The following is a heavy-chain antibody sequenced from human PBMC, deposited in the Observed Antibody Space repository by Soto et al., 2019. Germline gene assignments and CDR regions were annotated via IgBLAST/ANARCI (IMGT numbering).Heavy chain of an antibody. CDR2: ITWNSGII. Sequence: EVQLVESGGGLVQPGRSLRLSCAASGFTFDDYDMHWVRQPPGKGLEWVSGITWNSGIIGYADSVKGRFTISRDNAKNSLYLQMNSLRPEDTALYYCAKDQGYSTSYYGYVDLWGRGTLVTVSS. CDR3: AKDQGYSTSYYGYVDL. CDR1: GFTFDDYD. D-gene: IGHD6-13*01. J-gene: IGHJ2*01. V-gene: IGHV3-9*01.